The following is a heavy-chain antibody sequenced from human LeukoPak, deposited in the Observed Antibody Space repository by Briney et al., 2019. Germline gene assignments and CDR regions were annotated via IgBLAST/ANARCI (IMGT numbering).Heavy chain of an antibody. Sequence: GGSLRLSCAASGFSFRISGMHWVRQAPGEGLEWVAFIGRDATTKYYADSVKGRLIISGDSSYNTAYLQMNSLRAEDTAIYYCAKDGEWTFDIWGQGTMVTVSS. CDR3: AKDGEWTFDI. CDR1: GFSFRISG. V-gene: IGHV3-30*02. D-gene: IGHD3-3*01. CDR2: IGRDATTK. J-gene: IGHJ3*02.